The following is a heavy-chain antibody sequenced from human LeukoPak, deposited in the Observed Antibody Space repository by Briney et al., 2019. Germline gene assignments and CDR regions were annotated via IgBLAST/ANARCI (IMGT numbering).Heavy chain of an antibody. CDR1: GRSVSSGSYY. Sequence: SETLSLTCTVSGRSVSSGSYYWSWIRQPPGKGLEWIGYIYYSGSTNYNPSLKSRVTISVDTSKNQFSLKLSSVTAADTAVYYCARVGTADAFDIWGQGTMVTVPS. CDR2: IYYSGST. D-gene: IGHD1-1*01. J-gene: IGHJ3*02. CDR3: ARVGTADAFDI. V-gene: IGHV4-61*01.